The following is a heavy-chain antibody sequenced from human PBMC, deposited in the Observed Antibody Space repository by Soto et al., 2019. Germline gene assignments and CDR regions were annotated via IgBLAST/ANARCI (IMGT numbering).Heavy chain of an antibody. CDR1: GFSFSDYD. CDR3: ARDLYGLDV. CDR2: ISRTDSSK. J-gene: IGHJ6*02. V-gene: IGHV3-11*01. Sequence: QVQLVESGGGLVKPGGSLRLSCAATGFSFSDYDMTWIRQAPGQGLEWLSYISRTDSSKYYAGSVKGRFTISVDRAKRSVYLQMNSLRADDTAVYYCARDLYGLDVWGQGTTVIVSS.